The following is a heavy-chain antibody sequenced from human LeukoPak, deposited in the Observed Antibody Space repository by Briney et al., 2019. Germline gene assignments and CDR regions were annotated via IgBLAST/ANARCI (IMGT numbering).Heavy chain of an antibody. V-gene: IGHV1-18*01. CDR1: GYTFTSYG. D-gene: IGHD4-23*01. J-gene: IGHJ4*02. CDR2: ISAYNGNT. CDR3: AREPPGGLLAH. Sequence: ASVKVSCKASGYTFTSYGISWVRQAPGQGLEWMGWISAYNGNTNYAQKLQGRVTMTTDTSTSTVYMELSSLRSEDTAVYYCAREPPGGLLAHWGQGTLVTVSS.